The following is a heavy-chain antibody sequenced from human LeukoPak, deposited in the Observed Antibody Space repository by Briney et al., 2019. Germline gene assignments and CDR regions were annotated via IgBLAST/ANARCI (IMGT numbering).Heavy chain of an antibody. J-gene: IGHJ4*02. CDR2: IIPIFGTA. CDR1: GGTFSSYA. V-gene: IGHV1-69*05. CDR3: ARANWNDGTVGY. D-gene: IGHD1-1*01. Sequence: GASVKVSCKASGGTFSSYAISWVRQAPGQGLEWMGGIIPIFGTANYAQKFQGRVTITTDESTSTAYMELSSLRSEDTAVYYCARANWNDGTVGYWGQGTLVTASS.